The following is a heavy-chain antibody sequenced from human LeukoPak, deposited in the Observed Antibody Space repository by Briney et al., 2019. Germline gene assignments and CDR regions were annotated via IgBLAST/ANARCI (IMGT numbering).Heavy chain of an antibody. CDR3: AGAQGISARW. CDR1: GLTVSRDY. D-gene: IGHD6-6*01. CDR2: IYSDGNT. V-gene: IGHV3-53*01. J-gene: IGHJ4*02. Sequence: GGSLRLSCAASGLTVSRDYMNWVRQAPGKGLEWVSVIYSDGNTYYADSVKGRFTISRDNSKNTLYLQMNSLRVDDTAVYYCAGAQGISARWWGQGTLVTVSS.